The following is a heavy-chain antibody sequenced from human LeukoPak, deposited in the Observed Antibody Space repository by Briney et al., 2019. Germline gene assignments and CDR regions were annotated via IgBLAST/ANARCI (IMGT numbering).Heavy chain of an antibody. D-gene: IGHD2-21*01. V-gene: IGHV1-18*01. CDR2: ISAYNGNT. Sequence: ASVKVSCKASGYTFTSYGISWVRQAPGQGLEWMGWISAYNGNTNYAQKLQGRVTMTTDTSTSTAYMELRSLGSDDTAVYYCARDDRLSTYCGGDCYSLAAFDIWGQGTMVTVSS. J-gene: IGHJ3*02. CDR1: GYTFTSYG. CDR3: ARDDRLSTYCGGDCYSLAAFDI.